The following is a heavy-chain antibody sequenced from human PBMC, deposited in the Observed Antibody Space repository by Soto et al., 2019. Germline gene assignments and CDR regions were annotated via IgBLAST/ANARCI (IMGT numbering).Heavy chain of an antibody. D-gene: IGHD3-22*01. J-gene: IGHJ4*02. Sequence: GASVTVSCKASAHRFSFYGINCLLQAPGQGLEWMGWINPSDGNRNLAQKVEDRVTMTTATSTNTVFLELRSLKSDDTAIYYCARDRLRGYDSSGFYSWGQGTMVTSPQ. V-gene: IGHV1-18*01. CDR2: INPSDGNR. CDR3: ARDRLRGYDSSGFYS. CDR1: AHRFSFYG.